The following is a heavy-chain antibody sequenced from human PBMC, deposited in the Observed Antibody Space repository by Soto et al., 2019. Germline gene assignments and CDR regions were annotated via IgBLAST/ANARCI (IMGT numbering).Heavy chain of an antibody. V-gene: IGHV6-1*01. CDR2: TYYRSKWYN. J-gene: IGHJ6*02. CDR3: AREVAVAGAYYYYYYGMDV. CDR1: GDSVSSNSAA. Sequence: PSQTLSLTCAISGDSVSSNSAAWNWIRQSPSRGLEWLGRTYYRSKWYNDYAVSVKSRITINPDTSKNQFSLQLNSVTPEDTAVYYCAREVAVAGAYYYYYYGMDVWGQGTTVTVSS. D-gene: IGHD6-19*01.